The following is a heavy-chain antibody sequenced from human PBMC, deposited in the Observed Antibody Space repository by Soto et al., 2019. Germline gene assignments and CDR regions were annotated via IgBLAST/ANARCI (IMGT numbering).Heavy chain of an antibody. CDR1: GFSLKSSGVG. J-gene: IGHJ4*02. CDR3: AHRRNDFSDTVAEFDF. V-gene: IGHV2-5*01. D-gene: IGHD1-26*01. Sequence: QITLKESGPTLVKPTQTLTLTCTFSGFSLKSSGVGVGWIRQPPGKAPEWLALTFWTNDRRYSPSLQNRLTSTKDTSKNQVVLTMTNMDPVDTATYYCAHRRNDFSDTVAEFDFWRQGTLVTVSS. CDR2: TFWTNDR.